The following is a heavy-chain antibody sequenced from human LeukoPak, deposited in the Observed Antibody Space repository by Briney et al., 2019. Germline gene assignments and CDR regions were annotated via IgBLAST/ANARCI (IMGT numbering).Heavy chain of an antibody. CDR1: GFTFSDYA. CDR2: FKTKYNQV. Sequence: GGSLGLSCVASGFTFSDYAMNWVRQAPGKGLEWVSTFKTKYNQVYYAESVRGRFTISTDNSNNTVYLQMNSLRAEDTALYYCARSVPDYTRFDYWGQGALVTVSS. J-gene: IGHJ4*02. V-gene: IGHV3-23*05. D-gene: IGHD4-11*01. CDR3: ARSVPDYTRFDY.